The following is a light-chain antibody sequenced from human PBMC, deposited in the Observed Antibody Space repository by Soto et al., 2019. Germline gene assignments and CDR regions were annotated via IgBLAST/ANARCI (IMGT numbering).Light chain of an antibody. Sequence: ETVLTQSPGTLSLSPGERATLSCRASQSVRSSLLAWYQHKPGQTPRLLIYGASSRATGIPDRFSGSGSGTDFTLTISRLEPEDFAEYCCQQYGSPRTFDQGTKVEIK. CDR3: QQYGSPRT. CDR2: GAS. J-gene: IGKJ1*01. V-gene: IGKV3-20*01. CDR1: QSVRSSL.